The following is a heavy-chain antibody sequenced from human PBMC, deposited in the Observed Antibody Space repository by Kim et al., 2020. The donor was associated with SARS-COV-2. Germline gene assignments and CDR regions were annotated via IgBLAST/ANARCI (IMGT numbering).Heavy chain of an antibody. D-gene: IGHD3-22*01. Sequence: PSFQGQVTISADKSISTAYLQWSSLKASDTAMYYCARPYDSSGYLDAFDIWGQGTMVTVSS. V-gene: IGHV5-51*01. J-gene: IGHJ3*02. CDR3: ARPYDSSGYLDAFDI.